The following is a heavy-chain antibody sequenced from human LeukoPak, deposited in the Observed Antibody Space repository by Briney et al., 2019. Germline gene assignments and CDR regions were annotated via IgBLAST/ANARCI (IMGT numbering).Heavy chain of an antibody. V-gene: IGHV4-38-2*02. CDR2: IYHSGNT. Sequence: SETLSLTCAVSGYSISSGYYWGYIRQSPGKGLEWIGSIYHSGNTYYNPSLKSRVTISVDTSKNQFSLKLSSVTAADTAVYYCARDISYYGSGSPSSWFDPWGQGTLVTVSS. CDR3: ARDISYYGSGSPSSWFDP. D-gene: IGHD3-10*01. J-gene: IGHJ5*02. CDR1: GYSISSGYY.